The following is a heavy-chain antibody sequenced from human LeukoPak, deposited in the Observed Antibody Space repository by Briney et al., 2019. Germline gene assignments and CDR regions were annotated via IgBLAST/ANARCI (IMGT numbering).Heavy chain of an antibody. CDR2: IYYSGST. Sequence: SETLSLTCTVSGGSISSYYWSWIRQPPGKGLKWIGYIYYSGSTNYNPSLKSRVTISVDTSKNQFSLKLSSVTAADTAVYYCARPQMTTVGYTEFDYWGQGTLVTVSS. V-gene: IGHV4-59*08. CDR1: GGSISSYY. J-gene: IGHJ4*02. CDR3: ARPQMTTVGYTEFDY. D-gene: IGHD4-23*01.